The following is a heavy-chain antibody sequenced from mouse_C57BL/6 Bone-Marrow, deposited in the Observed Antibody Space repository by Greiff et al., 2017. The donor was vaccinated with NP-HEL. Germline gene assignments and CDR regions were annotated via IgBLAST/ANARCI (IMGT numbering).Heavy chain of an antibody. J-gene: IGHJ2*01. CDR1: GFTFSSYA. CDR2: ISDGGSYT. V-gene: IGHV5-4*01. D-gene: IGHD2-1*01. CDR3: ARDYGNYVRYFDH. Sequence: EVKLVESGGGLVKPGGSLKLSCAASGFTFSSYAMSWVRQTPEKRLEWVATISDGGSYTYYPDNVKGRFTISRDNAKNNLYLQMSHLKSEDTAMYYCARDYGNYVRYFDHWGQGTTLTVSS.